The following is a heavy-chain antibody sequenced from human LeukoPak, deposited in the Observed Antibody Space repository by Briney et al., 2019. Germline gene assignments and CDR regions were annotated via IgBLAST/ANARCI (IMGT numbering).Heavy chain of an antibody. Sequence: SETLSLTCDVYGGSFSGYYWSWIRQPPGKGLEWIGQITHSGSTNYNPSLKSRVTISLDTSNNQFSLKLSSVTAADTAVYYCARDTSGYRRGSFDYWGQGTLVTVSS. CDR3: ARDTSGYRRGSFDY. V-gene: IGHV4-34*01. J-gene: IGHJ4*02. CDR1: GGSFSGYY. CDR2: ITHSGST. D-gene: IGHD3-22*01.